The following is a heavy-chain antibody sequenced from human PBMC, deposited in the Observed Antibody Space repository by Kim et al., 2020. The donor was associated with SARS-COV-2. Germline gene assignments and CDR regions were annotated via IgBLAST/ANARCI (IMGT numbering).Heavy chain of an antibody. Sequence: GGSLRLSCAASGFTFSSYGMHWVRQAPGKGLEWVAVISYDGSNKYYADSVKGRFTISRDNSKNTLYLQMNSLRAEDTAVYYCAKEFGDYYDSSAIGPWGQGTLVTVSS. V-gene: IGHV3-30*18. J-gene: IGHJ5*02. D-gene: IGHD3-22*01. CDR2: ISYDGSNK. CDR3: AKEFGDYYDSSAIGP. CDR1: GFTFSSYG.